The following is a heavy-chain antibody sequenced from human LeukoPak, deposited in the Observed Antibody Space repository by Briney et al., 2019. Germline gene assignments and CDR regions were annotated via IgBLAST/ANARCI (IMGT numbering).Heavy chain of an antibody. D-gene: IGHD3-22*01. V-gene: IGHV3-53*01. CDR3: TKGDITMIPD. Sequence: HPGGSLRLSCAASGFNVSSNYMSLGRQAPGKGLEWVSVIYIGGTTYYADSVKGRLTISRDSSKNTLYLQMNSLRAEDTAVYYCTKGDITMIPDWGQGTLVTVSS. CDR1: GFNVSSNY. J-gene: IGHJ4*02. CDR2: IYIGGTT.